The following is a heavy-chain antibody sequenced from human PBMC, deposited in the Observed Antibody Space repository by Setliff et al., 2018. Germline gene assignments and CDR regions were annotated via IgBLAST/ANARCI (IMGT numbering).Heavy chain of an antibody. V-gene: IGHV4-59*01. D-gene: IGHD4-4*01. Sequence: ETLSLTFTVSGGSISSYYWSWIRQPPGKGLEWIGYIYYSGSTNYNPSLKSRVTISVDTSKNQFSLKLSSVTAADTAVYYCARGGNDYKWGAFDIWGQGTMVTVSS. CDR3: ARGGNDYKWGAFDI. J-gene: IGHJ3*02. CDR1: GGSISSYY. CDR2: IYYSGST.